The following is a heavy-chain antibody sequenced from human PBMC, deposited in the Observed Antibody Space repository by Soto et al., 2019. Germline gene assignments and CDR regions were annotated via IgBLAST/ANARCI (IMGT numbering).Heavy chain of an antibody. J-gene: IGHJ4*02. CDR3: ARDPCR. Sequence: QLQLQESGSGLVKPSQTLSLTCAVSGGSISSGGYSWSWIRQPPGKGLEWIGYIYHSGSTYYNPSLKNRVTISVDSSTNQFSLKLSSVTAADSAADDGARDPCRWGQGTLVTVST. CDR2: IYHSGST. CDR1: GGSISSGGYS. V-gene: IGHV4-30-2*01.